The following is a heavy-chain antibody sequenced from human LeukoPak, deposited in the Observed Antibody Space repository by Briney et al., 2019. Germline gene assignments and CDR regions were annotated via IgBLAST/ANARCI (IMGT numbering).Heavy chain of an antibody. V-gene: IGHV4-59*01. Sequence: SETLSLTCTVSGGSISGYYWSWIRQPPGKGLEWIGYIYYSGSTNYNPSLKSRVTISVDTSKNQFSLKLSSVTAAGTAVYYCARGCSAGTPHHWFDPWGQGTLVTVYS. CDR2: IYYSGST. CDR3: ARGCSAGTPHHWFDP. J-gene: IGHJ5*02. D-gene: IGHD6-13*01. CDR1: GGSISGYY.